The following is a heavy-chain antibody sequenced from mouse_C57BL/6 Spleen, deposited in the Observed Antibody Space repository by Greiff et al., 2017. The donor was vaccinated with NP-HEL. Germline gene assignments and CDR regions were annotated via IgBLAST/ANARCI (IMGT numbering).Heavy chain of an antibody. V-gene: IGHV5-12*01. CDR3: ARPLYYAMDY. CDR1: GFTFSDYY. J-gene: IGHJ4*01. CDR2: ISNGGGST. Sequence: EVHLVESGGGLVQPGGSLKLSCAASGFTFSDYYMYWVRQTPEKRLEWVAYISNGGGSTYYPDTVKGRFTISRDNAKNTLYLQMSRLKSEDTAMYYCARPLYYAMDYWGQGTSVTVSS.